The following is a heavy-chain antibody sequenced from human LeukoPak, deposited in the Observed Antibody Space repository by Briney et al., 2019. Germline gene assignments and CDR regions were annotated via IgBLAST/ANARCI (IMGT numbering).Heavy chain of an antibody. J-gene: IGHJ4*02. Sequence: GASVKVSCKASGYTFTGYYMHWVRQAPGQGLEWMGWINPNSGGTNYAQKFQGRVTMTRDTSISTAYMELSRLRSDDTAVYYCARAVVGYSYGLGYWGQGTLVTVSS. CDR3: ARAVVGYSYGLGY. D-gene: IGHD5-18*01. CDR1: GYTFTGYY. V-gene: IGHV1-2*02. CDR2: INPNSGGT.